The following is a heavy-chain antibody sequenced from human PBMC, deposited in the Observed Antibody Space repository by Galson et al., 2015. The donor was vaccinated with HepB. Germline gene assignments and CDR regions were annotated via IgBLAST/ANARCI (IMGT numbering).Heavy chain of an antibody. D-gene: IGHD2-2*01. J-gene: IGHJ3*02. CDR1: GYTFSTYY. V-gene: IGHV1-46*01. CDR3: ATIRVGFCITTSCKADDFDI. CDR2: INPSGGRT. Sequence: SVKVSCKASGYTFSTYYIHWVRQAPGQGLEWMGIINPSGGRTNYAQKFQDRVTMTRDTSTSTVYMKLSSLRSEDTAVYYCATIRVGFCITTSCKADDFDIAGQGTMVTVSS.